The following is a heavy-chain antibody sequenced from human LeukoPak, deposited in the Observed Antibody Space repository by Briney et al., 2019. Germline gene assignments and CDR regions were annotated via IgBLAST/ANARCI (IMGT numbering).Heavy chain of an antibody. Sequence: PSETLSLTCTVSGGSIISYYWSWIRQPPGKGLEWIGYIYNRGSTNYNPSLKSRVTIAVDTSKNQFSLKLRSVTAADTAVYYCARDRPGIAVAGDAFDIWGQGTMVTVSS. CDR3: ARDRPGIAVAGDAFDI. D-gene: IGHD6-19*01. CDR2: IYNRGST. CDR1: GGSIISYY. V-gene: IGHV4-59*01. J-gene: IGHJ3*02.